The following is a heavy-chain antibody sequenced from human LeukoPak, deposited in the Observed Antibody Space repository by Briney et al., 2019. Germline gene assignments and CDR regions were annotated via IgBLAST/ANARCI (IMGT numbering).Heavy chain of an antibody. J-gene: IGHJ4*02. CDR3: ARDPLKGFDY. V-gene: IGHV4-4*07. CDR2: INISGNT. CDR1: GGSFNGYY. Sequence: SETLSLTCAVYGGSFNGYYWSWIRQPAGKGLEWIGRINISGNTNYNPSLKSRVTMSLDTSKNQISLKLSAVTAADTAVYYCARDPLKGFDYWGQGMLVTVSS.